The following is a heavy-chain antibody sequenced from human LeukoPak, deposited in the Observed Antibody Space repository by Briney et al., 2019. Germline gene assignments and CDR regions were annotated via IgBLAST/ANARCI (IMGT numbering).Heavy chain of an antibody. J-gene: IGHJ4*02. D-gene: IGHD3-10*01. CDR2: ISAYNGNT. V-gene: IGHV1-18*01. CDR3: AREGRPYYGSGTTSAFDY. Sequence: ASVKVSCKASGYTFTSYGISWVRQAPGQGLEWMRWISAYNGNTNYALKLQGRVTMTTDTSTSTAYMELRSLRSDDTAVYYCAREGRPYYGSGTTSAFDYWGQGTLVTVSS. CDR1: GYTFTSYG.